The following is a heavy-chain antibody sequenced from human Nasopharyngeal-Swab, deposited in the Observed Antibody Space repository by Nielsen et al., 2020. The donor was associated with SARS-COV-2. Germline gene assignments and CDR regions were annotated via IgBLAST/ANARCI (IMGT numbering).Heavy chain of an antibody. CDR2: IKQDGSEK. Sequence: GESLKISCAASGFTFSSYWMSWVRQAPGKGLEWVANIKQDGSEKYYVDSVKGRFTISRDNAKNSLYLQMNSLRAEDTAVYYCARATIVVTIFGYYYYYYMDVWGKGTTATVSS. D-gene: IGHD5-12*01. CDR1: GFTFSSYW. CDR3: ARATIVVTIFGYYYYYYMDV. V-gene: IGHV3-7*01. J-gene: IGHJ6*03.